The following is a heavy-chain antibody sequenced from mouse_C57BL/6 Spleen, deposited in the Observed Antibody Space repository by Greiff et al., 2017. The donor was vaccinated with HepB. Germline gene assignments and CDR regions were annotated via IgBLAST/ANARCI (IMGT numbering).Heavy chain of an antibody. CDR2: IYPGDGDT. CDR1: GYAFSSSW. V-gene: IGHV1-82*01. Sequence: QVQLQQSGPELVKPGASVKISCKASGYAFSSSWMNWVKQRPGKGLEWIGRIYPGDGDTNYNGKFKGKATLTADKSSSTAYMQLSSLTSEDSAVYCCARSGYAMDYWGQGTSVTVSS. J-gene: IGHJ4*01. CDR3: ARSGYAMDY.